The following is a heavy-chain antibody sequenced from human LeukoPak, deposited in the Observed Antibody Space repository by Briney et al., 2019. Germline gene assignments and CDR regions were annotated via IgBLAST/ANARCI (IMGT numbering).Heavy chain of an antibody. CDR2: IYYTGRP. V-gene: IGHV4-39*01. J-gene: IGHJ3*02. CDR3: ARRGSMGGSFVGAFDI. Sequence: SETLSLTCTVSGDSFSRNTYSWGWIRQPPGKGLEWIVSIYYTGRPFYNPSLKGRFTISVDTPKNQFSLKLTSFTPADTPGYYCARRGSMGGSFVGAFDIWGQGTMVTVSS. D-gene: IGHD1-26*01. CDR1: GDSFSRNTYS.